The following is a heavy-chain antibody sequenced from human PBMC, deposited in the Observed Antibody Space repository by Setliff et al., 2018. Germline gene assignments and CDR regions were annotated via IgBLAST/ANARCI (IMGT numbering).Heavy chain of an antibody. CDR3: ARCLPFLSGYDRGAFDY. V-gene: IGHV1-69*05. D-gene: IGHD5-12*01. J-gene: IGHJ4*02. CDR2: TIPMFGTT. Sequence: ASVKVSCKASGGTFSSYGITWVRQAPGQGLEWMGGTIPMFGTTNYAQKFQGRVTIITDESTSTAYMELRSLKSDDTAVYYCARCLPFLSGYDRGAFDYWGQGTLVTVSS. CDR1: GGTFSSYG.